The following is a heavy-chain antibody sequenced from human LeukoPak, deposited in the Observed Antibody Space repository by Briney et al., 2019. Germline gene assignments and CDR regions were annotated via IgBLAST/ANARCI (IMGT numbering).Heavy chain of an antibody. CDR1: GYTFTSYY. Sequence: ASVKVSCKAFGYTFTSYYMHWVRQAPGQGLEWMGIINPSGGSTSYAQKFQGRVTMTRDTSASTVYMELSSLRSEDTAVYYCARLSTGYWLDPWGQGTLVTVSS. V-gene: IGHV1-46*01. J-gene: IGHJ5*02. CDR2: INPSGGST. D-gene: IGHD1-1*01. CDR3: ARLSTGYWLDP.